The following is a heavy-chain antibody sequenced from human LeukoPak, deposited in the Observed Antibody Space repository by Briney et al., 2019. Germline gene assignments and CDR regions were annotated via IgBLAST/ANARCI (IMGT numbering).Heavy chain of an antibody. D-gene: IGHD6-19*01. CDR1: GGSISSYY. CDR2: INHSGST. J-gene: IGHJ6*02. Sequence: SETLSLTCTVSGGSISSYYWSWIRQPPGKGLEWIGEINHSGSTNYNPSLKSRVTISVDTSKNQFSLKLSSVTAADTAVYYCARSSGWLRYGMDVWGQGTTVTVSS. V-gene: IGHV4-34*01. CDR3: ARSSGWLRYGMDV.